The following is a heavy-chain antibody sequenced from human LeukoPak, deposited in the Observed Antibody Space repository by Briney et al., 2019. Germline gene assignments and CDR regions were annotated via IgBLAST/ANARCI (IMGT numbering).Heavy chain of an antibody. J-gene: IGHJ3*02. CDR3: ARGRYCSADICSGGDASDI. Sequence: SETLSLTCTVSGGSINNYYWSWIRQPAGKGLEWIGRIYTRGSTNYNPSLKSRVTMSVDTSKNQFSLKLSSVTAADTAVYFCARGRYCSADICSGGDASDIWGQGTMVSVSS. D-gene: IGHD2-15*01. CDR1: GGSINNYY. V-gene: IGHV4-4*07. CDR2: IYTRGST.